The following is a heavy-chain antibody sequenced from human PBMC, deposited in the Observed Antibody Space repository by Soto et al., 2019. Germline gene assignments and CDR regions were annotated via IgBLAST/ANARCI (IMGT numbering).Heavy chain of an antibody. V-gene: IGHV3-33*01. CDR1: GSTFSNYG. D-gene: IGHD3-10*01. J-gene: IGHJ4*02. CDR3: ATVDNYYGSVF. CDR2: VWYDGTTK. Sequence: QVQLVESGGGVVQPGTSLRLSCAASGSTFSNYGMHWVRQAPGKGMEWVAVVWYDGTTKLYPDSVKGRFTIYRDNSNNTLYLQMNSLRVEDTAVYYCATVDNYYGSVFWGQGTLVTVSS.